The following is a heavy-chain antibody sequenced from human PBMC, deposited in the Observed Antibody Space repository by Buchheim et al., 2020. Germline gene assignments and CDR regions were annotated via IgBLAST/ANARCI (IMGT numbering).Heavy chain of an antibody. CDR3: AKRSGDRTTSWGMDI. J-gene: IGHJ6*02. CDR1: GFTFSGFG. CDR2: ISYDGSNK. Sequence: QVQLVESGGGLVKPGGSLRLSCAASGFTFSGFGMHWVRQAPGKGLEWVAAISYDGSNKYFADSVKGRFTISRDNSKNTLYLQMNSLRAEDTAVYYCAKRSGDRTTSWGMDIWGQGTT. V-gene: IGHV3-30*18. D-gene: IGHD1-14*01.